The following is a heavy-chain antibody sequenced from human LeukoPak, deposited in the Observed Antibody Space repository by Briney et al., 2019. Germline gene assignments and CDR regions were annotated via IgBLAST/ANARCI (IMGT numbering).Heavy chain of an antibody. CDR3: ARDFRYSGYDL. CDR2: MNPNSGNT. Sequence: ASVKVSCKASGYTFTSYDINWVRQATGQGLEWMGWMNPNSGNTGYAQKFQGRVTMTRNTSTSTAYMELRSLRSDDTAVYYCARDFRYSGYDLWGQGTLVTVSS. J-gene: IGHJ4*02. CDR1: GYTFTSYD. D-gene: IGHD5-12*01. V-gene: IGHV1-8*02.